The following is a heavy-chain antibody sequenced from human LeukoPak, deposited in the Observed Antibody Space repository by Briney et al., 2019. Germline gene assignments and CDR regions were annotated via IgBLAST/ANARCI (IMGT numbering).Heavy chain of an antibody. CDR1: GFTFSSYW. D-gene: IGHD6-13*01. V-gene: IGHV3-33*08. Sequence: GGSLRLSCAASGFTFSSYWMHWVRQAPGKGLEWVAVIWYDGSNKYYADSVKGRFTISRDNSKNTLYLQMNSLRAEDTAVYYCARESIADDAFDIWGQGTMVTVSS. CDR3: ARESIADDAFDI. J-gene: IGHJ3*02. CDR2: IWYDGSNK.